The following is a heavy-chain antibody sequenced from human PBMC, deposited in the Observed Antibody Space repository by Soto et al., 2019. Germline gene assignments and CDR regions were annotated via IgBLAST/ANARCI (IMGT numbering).Heavy chain of an antibody. CDR3: ARGLGYSSPNWFDP. D-gene: IGHD6-13*01. CDR1: GFTFSSYS. V-gene: IGHV3-21*01. Sequence: GGSLSLSCAASGFTFSSYSMNWVRQAPGKGLEWVSSISSSSSYIYYADSVKGRFTISRDNAKNSLYLQMNSLRAEDTAVYYCARGLGYSSPNWFDPWGQGTLVTVSS. J-gene: IGHJ5*02. CDR2: ISSSSSYI.